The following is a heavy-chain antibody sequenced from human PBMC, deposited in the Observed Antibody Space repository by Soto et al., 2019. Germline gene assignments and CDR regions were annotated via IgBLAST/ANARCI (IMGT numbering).Heavy chain of an antibody. CDR3: ATTYGSGGYYNNNENWFDP. CDR2: IYYSGST. D-gene: IGHD3-10*01. V-gene: IGHV4-39*01. Sequence: TSETLSLTCTVSGGSISSSSYYWGWIRQPPGKGLEWIGSIYYSGSTYYNPSLKSRVTISVDTSKNQFSLKLSSVTAADTAVYYCATTYGSGGYYNNNENWFDPWGQGTLVTVS. CDR1: GGSISSSSYY. J-gene: IGHJ5*02.